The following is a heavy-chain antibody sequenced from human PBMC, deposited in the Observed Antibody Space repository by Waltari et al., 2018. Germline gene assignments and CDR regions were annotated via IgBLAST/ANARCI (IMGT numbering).Heavy chain of an antibody. CDR3: ARGLGAIY. J-gene: IGHJ4*01. D-gene: IGHD1-26*01. Sequence: QVQMQESGPGLVRPSETLSLTCAVSGGSISTNSYIWGWIRQPPGKGLEWIARFNYGWNTYYNPSLKSRVTMSGDTSKNQFSLNLTSVTAADTAVYYCARGLGAIYWGHGTLVTVSS. CDR2: FNYGWNT. V-gene: IGHV4-39*07. CDR1: GGSISTNSYI.